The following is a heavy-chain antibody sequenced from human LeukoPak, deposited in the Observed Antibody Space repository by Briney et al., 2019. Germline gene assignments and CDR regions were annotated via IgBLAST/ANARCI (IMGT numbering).Heavy chain of an antibody. Sequence: PGGSLRLSCAASGFTFSSFAMCWVRQAPGKGLEWVSAISGSGGSTYYADSVKGRFTISRDSSKNTLYLQMNSLRAEDTAVYYCAKDPTGLNFDYWGQGTLVTVSS. CDR1: GFTFSSFA. CDR2: ISGSGGST. V-gene: IGHV3-23*01. CDR3: AKDPTGLNFDY. J-gene: IGHJ4*02. D-gene: IGHD2-8*02.